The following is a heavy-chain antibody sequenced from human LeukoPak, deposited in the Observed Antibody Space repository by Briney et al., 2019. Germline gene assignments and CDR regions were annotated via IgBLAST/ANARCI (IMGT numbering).Heavy chain of an antibody. CDR1: DYPISSGSI. J-gene: IGHJ4*02. CDR2: ISHSGST. CDR3: ASEHCAGGYCYFLDY. Sequence: PSETLSLTCSVSDYPISSGSIWGWIRQPPGKGLEWIATISHSGSTYFNPSLKSRVIVSIDTSKNQFSLNLTSVTAADTAVYYCASEHCAGGYCYFLDYWGQGTLVTVSS. D-gene: IGHD3-10*01. V-gene: IGHV4-38-2*02.